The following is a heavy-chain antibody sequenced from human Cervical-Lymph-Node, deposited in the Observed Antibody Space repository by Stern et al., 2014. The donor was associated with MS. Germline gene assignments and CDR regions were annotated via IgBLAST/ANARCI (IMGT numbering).Heavy chain of an antibody. CDR1: GYTFTGYY. J-gene: IGHJ6*02. CDR3: AREGEGGSSV. V-gene: IGHV1-2*06. D-gene: IGHD2-15*01. Sequence: QVQLVQSGAELKKPGASVKVSCKASGYTFTGYYMHWVRQAPGQGLEWMGRINPHNGDTNYEQRFQGRVTMTSDASISTTYMELSRMTSDDTAVYYCAREGEGGSSVWGQGTTVTVSS. CDR2: INPHNGDT.